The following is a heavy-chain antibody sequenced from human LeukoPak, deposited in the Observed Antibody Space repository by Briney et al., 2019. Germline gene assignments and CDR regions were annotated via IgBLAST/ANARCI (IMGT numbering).Heavy chain of an antibody. CDR3: ARLLWFGELSTSFDY. CDR1: SGSIRSSSYY. V-gene: IGHV4-39*01. Sequence: SETLSLTCTVSSGSIRSSSYYWGWIRQPPGKGVEWIGNIYYSGSTYYNPSFKSRVTISVDTSKNQFSLKMRSVTAADTAVYYCARLLWFGELSTSFDYWGQGTLVTVSS. CDR2: IYYSGST. D-gene: IGHD3-10*01. J-gene: IGHJ4*02.